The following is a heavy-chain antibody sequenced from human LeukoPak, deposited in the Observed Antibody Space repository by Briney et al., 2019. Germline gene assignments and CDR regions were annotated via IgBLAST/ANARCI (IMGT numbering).Heavy chain of an antibody. Sequence: GGSLRLSCAASAFSLSAYNMNWVRQAPGKGLEWVSSISYTGTYIYYADSVKGRFTISRDNAQNSLYLQMNSLRAEDTAVYYCARGDYYGPLDYWGQGTLVTVSS. V-gene: IGHV3-21*01. CDR1: AFSLSAYN. CDR3: ARGDYYGPLDY. J-gene: IGHJ4*02. CDR2: ISYTGTYI. D-gene: IGHD3-10*01.